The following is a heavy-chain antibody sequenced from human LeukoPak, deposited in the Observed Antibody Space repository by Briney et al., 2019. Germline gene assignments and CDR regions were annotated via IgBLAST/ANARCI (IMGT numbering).Heavy chain of an antibody. J-gene: IGHJ4*02. CDR2: INLSGGST. CDR1: GYTFTNYY. D-gene: IGHD1-26*01. Sequence: ASVNVSCKASGYTFTNYYMHWVRQAPGQGLEWMGVINLSGGSTTYAQKFPGRVTMSRDTSTSTAYMDLSTLRSEDTAVYYCARVGVGATSDYWGQGTLVTISS. V-gene: IGHV1-46*01. CDR3: ARVGVGATSDY.